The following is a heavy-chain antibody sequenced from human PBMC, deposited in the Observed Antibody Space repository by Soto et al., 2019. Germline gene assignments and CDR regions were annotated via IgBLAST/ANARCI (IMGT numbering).Heavy chain of an antibody. CDR3: AKGLYGSGTYYFDY. V-gene: IGHV3-11*01. CDR2: ISSSGSTT. Sequence: PGRSLRLSCAASGFTFSDFYMRWIRQAPGKGLEWVSYISSSGSTTYHADSVKGRFTISRDNAKNSLYLQMNSLRAEDTAVYYCAKGLYGSGTYYFDYWGQGALVTVSS. J-gene: IGHJ4*02. CDR1: GFTFSDFY. D-gene: IGHD3-10*01.